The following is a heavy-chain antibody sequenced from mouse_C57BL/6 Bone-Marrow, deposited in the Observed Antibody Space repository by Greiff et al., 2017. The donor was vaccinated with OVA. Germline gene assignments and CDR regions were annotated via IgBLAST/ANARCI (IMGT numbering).Heavy chain of an antibody. CDR3: AIPYPYYNDYAMDY. V-gene: IGHV1-74*01. J-gene: IGHJ4*01. D-gene: IGHD2-12*01. CDR1: GYTFTSYW. Sequence: QVQLKQPGAELVKPGASVKVSCKASGYTFTSYWMHWVKQRPGQGLEWIGRIHPSDSDTNYNQKFKGKATLTVDKSTSTDYMQLISLTSEDSAVYYCAIPYPYYNDYAMDYWGQGTSVTVSS. CDR2: IHPSDSDT.